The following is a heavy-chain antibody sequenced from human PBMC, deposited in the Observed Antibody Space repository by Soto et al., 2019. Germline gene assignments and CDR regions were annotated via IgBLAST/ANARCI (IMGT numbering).Heavy chain of an antibody. Sequence: GGSLRLSCAASGFTFSSYGMHWVRQAPGKGLEWVAVIWYDGSNKYYADSVKGRFTISRDNSKNTLYLQMNSLRAEDTAVYYWARDLSVAVAGKAEDYWGQGTLVTVSS. CDR3: ARDLSVAVAGKAEDY. CDR2: IWYDGSNK. J-gene: IGHJ4*02. V-gene: IGHV3-33*01. D-gene: IGHD6-19*01. CDR1: GFTFSSYG.